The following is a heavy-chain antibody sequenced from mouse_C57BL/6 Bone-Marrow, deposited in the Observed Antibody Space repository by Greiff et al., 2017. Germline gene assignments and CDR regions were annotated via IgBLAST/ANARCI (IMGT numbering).Heavy chain of an antibody. V-gene: IGHV7-3*01. Sequence: EVQVVESGGGLVQPGGSLSLSCAASGFTFTDYYMSWVRQPPGKALEWLGFIRNKANGYTTEYSAYVKGRFTIYRDNSQSILYLQMNALRAEYSGNCYCARSNLIAYWGQGTLVTVSA. CDR2: IRNKANGYTT. CDR3: ARSNLIAY. J-gene: IGHJ3*01. CDR1: GFTFTDYY.